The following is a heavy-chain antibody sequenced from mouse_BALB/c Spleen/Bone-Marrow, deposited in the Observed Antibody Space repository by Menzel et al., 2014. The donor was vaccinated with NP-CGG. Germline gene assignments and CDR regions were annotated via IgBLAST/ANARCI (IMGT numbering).Heavy chain of an antibody. V-gene: IGHV14-3*02. Sequence: EVKVVESGAALVKPGASVKLSCTASGFNIKDTYMHWVKQRPEQGLEWIGRIDPANGNTKYDPKFQGKVTITADTSSNTAHLHLSSLTSEDTAVYYCANDWFAYWGQGTLVTVSA. CDR2: IDPANGNT. CDR1: GFNIKDTY. D-gene: IGHD2-3*01. CDR3: ANDWFAY. J-gene: IGHJ3*01.